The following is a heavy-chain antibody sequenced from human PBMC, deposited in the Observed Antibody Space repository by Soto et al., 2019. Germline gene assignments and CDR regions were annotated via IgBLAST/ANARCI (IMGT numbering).Heavy chain of an antibody. J-gene: IGHJ4*02. CDR2: INPKSGGT. Sequence: QVQLVQSGAEVKKPGASVNVSCKASGYTFTVYYMHWVRQAPGQGLEWMGWINPKSGGTMYPQKFQGRVTMTWDTYISPAYMALTRLRSDDSAVYYCARDLAKGGGSAGFDYWGQGTLVTVSS. CDR3: ARDLAKGGGSAGFDY. CDR1: GYTFTVYY. D-gene: IGHD1-26*01. V-gene: IGHV1-2*02.